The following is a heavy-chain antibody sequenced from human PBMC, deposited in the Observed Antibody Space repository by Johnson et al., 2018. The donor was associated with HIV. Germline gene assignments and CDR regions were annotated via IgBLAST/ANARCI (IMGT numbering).Heavy chain of an antibody. J-gene: IGHJ3*01. V-gene: IGHV3-33*06. D-gene: IGHD6-13*01. Sequence: QVQLVESGGGLVQPGGSLRLSCAASGFIVSSYGTHWVRQAPGKGLEWVAGIWYDGSNEYYADSVKGRFSISRDNSKNTLYLQMNSLRVEDTAVYYCAKCIWGSSLIDAFDVWGQGTMVTVSS. CDR3: AKCIWGSSLIDAFDV. CDR2: IWYDGSNE. CDR1: GFIVSSYG.